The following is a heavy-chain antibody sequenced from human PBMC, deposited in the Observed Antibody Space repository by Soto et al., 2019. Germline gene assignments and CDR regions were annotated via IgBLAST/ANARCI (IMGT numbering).Heavy chain of an antibody. D-gene: IGHD4-17*01. CDR3: ARANDYGDYGGRYFDY. J-gene: IGHJ4*02. CDR2: IYYSGST. CDR1: GGSITSYS. Sequence: QVQLQESGPGLVKPSETLSLTCTVSGGSITSYSWSWIRQPPGKGLEWIGYIYYSGSTNYNPSLKSRVTTSVDTSKSQFSLKLSSVTAADTALYYCARANDYGDYGGRYFDYWGQGTLVTVSS. V-gene: IGHV4-59*01.